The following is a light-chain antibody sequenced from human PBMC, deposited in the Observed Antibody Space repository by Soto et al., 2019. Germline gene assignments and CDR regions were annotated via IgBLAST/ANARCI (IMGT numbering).Light chain of an antibody. Sequence: EMVMTQSPATLSVSPGERATLSCRASQSVRSSLAWYQQKPGQPPRLLIYRASTRATGVPARFSGSGSGTDFTLTISSLEPEDFAVYYCHQRSNWPPDTFGQGTRLEIK. J-gene: IGKJ5*01. CDR2: RAS. V-gene: IGKV3-11*01. CDR3: HQRSNWPPDT. CDR1: QSVRSS.